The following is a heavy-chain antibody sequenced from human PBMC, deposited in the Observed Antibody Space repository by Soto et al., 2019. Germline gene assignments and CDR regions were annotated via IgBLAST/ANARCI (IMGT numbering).Heavy chain of an antibody. D-gene: IGHD5-12*01. Sequence: SETLSLTCTVSGGSISSYYWSWIRQPPGKGLEWIGYIYYSGSTNYNPSLKSRVTISVDTSKNQFSLKLSSVTAADTAVYYCARGVLDIVATIDYYYYMDVWGKGTTVTVSS. CDR2: IYYSGST. CDR1: GGSISSYY. J-gene: IGHJ6*03. V-gene: IGHV4-59*01. CDR3: ARGVLDIVATIDYYYYMDV.